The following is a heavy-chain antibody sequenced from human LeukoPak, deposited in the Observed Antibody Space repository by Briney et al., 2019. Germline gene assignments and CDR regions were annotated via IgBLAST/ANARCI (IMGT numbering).Heavy chain of an antibody. V-gene: IGHV3-64*02. CDR2: ISSNGGTT. CDR1: AFTFSSYA. CDR3: ARAYCSSTSCSPDY. Sequence: QPGGSLRLSCAASAFTFSSYAMHWVRQAPGKGLEYVSTISSNGGTTYYTDSVKGRFTISRDNSKNTLYLRMGSLRAEDMAVYYCARAYCSSTSCSPDYWGQGTLVTVSS. D-gene: IGHD2-2*01. J-gene: IGHJ4*02.